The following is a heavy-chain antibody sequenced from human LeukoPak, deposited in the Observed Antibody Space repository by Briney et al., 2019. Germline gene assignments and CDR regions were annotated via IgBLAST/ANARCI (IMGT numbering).Heavy chain of an antibody. J-gene: IGHJ4*02. CDR3: AREYSSRVGGNDY. D-gene: IGHD6-13*01. CDR2: IYTSGST. V-gene: IGHV4-4*07. Sequence: AETLSLTCTVDGGSISSYYWSWVRQPAGKGLEWIGRIYTSGSTTYTPSLKSLLPMSVDTSKNQFSLKLSSVTAADTAVYYCAREYSSRVGGNDYWGQGTLVTVSS. CDR1: GGSISSYY.